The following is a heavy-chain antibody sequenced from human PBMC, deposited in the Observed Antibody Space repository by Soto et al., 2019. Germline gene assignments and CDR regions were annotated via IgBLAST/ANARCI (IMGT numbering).Heavy chain of an antibody. CDR3: VRGYCTTSPCSGDFQF. CDR2: IHPSGDT. J-gene: IGHJ1*01. Sequence: QVQLVQSGAELKKPGASVKVACKASGYKFTTYFIHWVRQAPGQGLEWMGMIHPSGDTGYAQKFRGRVTMKIETSTNTAYMELRNLTSEDTAVYFSVRGYCTTSPCSGDFQFWGQGTLVTVSS. D-gene: IGHD2-15*01. V-gene: IGHV1-46*01. CDR1: GYKFTTYF.